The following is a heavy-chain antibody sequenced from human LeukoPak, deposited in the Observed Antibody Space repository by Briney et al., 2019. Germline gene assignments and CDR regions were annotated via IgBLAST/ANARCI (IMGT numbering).Heavy chain of an antibody. CDR3: ARGKFIGYFQH. J-gene: IGHJ1*01. V-gene: IGHV1-2*02. CDR2: INPISGGT. CDR1: GYTFTGYY. D-gene: IGHD3-16*02. Sequence: ASVKVSCKASGYTFTGYYMHWVRQAPGQGLEWMGWINPISGGTNYAQKFQGRVTMTRDTSISTAYMELSRLRSDDTAVYYCARGKFIGYFQHWGQGTLVTVSS.